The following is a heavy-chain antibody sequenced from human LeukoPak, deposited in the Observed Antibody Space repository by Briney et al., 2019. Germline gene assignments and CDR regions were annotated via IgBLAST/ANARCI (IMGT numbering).Heavy chain of an antibody. Sequence: SETLSLTCTVSGGSISSNSYYWGWIHQPPGKGLEWIGNIYYNGGTYNNPSLKSRVTISVDTSKNQFSLKLNSVTATDTAVYYCAREVAGTPWIDYWGQGTLVTVSS. CDR3: AREVAGTPWIDY. CDR1: GGSISSNSYY. CDR2: IYYNGGT. V-gene: IGHV4-39*02. J-gene: IGHJ4*02. D-gene: IGHD6-19*01.